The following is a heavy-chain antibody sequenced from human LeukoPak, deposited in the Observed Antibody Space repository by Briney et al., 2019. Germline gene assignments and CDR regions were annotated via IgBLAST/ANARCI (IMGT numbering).Heavy chain of an antibody. CDR1: GFTFTSSA. J-gene: IGHJ4*02. V-gene: IGHV1-58*02. D-gene: IGHD3-22*01. Sequence: SVKVPCKASGFTFTSSAMQWVRQARGQRLEWIGWIVVGSGNTNYAQKFQERVTITRDMSTSTAYMELSSLRSEDTAVYYCAADVDYDSSGYYCDFDYWGQGTLVTVSS. CDR2: IVVGSGNT. CDR3: AADVDYDSSGYYCDFDY.